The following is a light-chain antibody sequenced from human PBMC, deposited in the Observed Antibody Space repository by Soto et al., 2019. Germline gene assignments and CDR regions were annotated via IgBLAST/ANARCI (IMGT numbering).Light chain of an antibody. CDR1: QSVSSN. CDR3: QQYYTWPLT. CDR2: GAS. Sequence: EIVMTQSPATLSVYPGERATLSCRASQSVSSNLAWYQQKPGQAPRLLIYGASSRATGIPVRFSGSGSGTEFTLTISSLQSEDFAVYYCQQYYTWPLTFGQGTRL. J-gene: IGKJ5*01. V-gene: IGKV3-15*01.